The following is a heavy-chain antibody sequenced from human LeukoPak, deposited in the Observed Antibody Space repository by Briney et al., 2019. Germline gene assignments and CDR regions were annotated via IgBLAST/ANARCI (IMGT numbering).Heavy chain of an antibody. CDR1: TLTLNNYW. J-gene: IGHJ4*02. Sequence: GGSLRLSCTASTLTLNNYWMSWVRQAPGKGLEWVANIKQDGSEKYHVDSVKSRFTISRDNAKNSLYLQMNSLRAEDTAVYYCASRAGYTGSWSAFDYWGQGTLVTVSS. CDR3: ASRAGYTGSWSAFDY. CDR2: IKQDGSEK. V-gene: IGHV3-7*05. D-gene: IGHD6-13*01.